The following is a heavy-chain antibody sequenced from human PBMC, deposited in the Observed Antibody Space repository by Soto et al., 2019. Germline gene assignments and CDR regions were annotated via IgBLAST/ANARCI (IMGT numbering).Heavy chain of an antibody. J-gene: IGHJ2*01. D-gene: IGHD4-17*01. CDR2: IYYSGST. CDR1: GGSISSYY. CDR3: ARENGDYAPHWFDL. Sequence: QVQLQESGPGLVKPSETLSLTCTVSGGSISSYYWSWIRQPPGKGLEWIGYIYYSGSTNYNPSLKRRFTISVDTSKNQFSLKLSSVTAADTAVYYCARENGDYAPHWFDLWGRGTLVTVSS. V-gene: IGHV4-59*12.